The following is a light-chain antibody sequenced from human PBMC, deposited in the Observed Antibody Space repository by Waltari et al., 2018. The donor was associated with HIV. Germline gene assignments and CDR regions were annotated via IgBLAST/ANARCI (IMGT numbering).Light chain of an antibody. CDR1: QSISSY. V-gene: IGKV1-39*01. J-gene: IGKJ4*01. Sequence: DIQMTQSPSSLSASVEDRVTITCRASQSISSYLNWYQQKPGKAPKLLIYAASSLQSGVPSRFSRSGSGTDFTLTISSLQPEDFATYYCQESYIIPLTFGGGTKVEIK. CDR2: AAS. CDR3: QESYIIPLT.